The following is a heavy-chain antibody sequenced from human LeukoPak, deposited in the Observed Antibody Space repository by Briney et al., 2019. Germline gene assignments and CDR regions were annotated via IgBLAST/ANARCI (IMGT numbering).Heavy chain of an antibody. J-gene: IGHJ4*02. CDR2: IYGGGST. V-gene: IGHV3-53*01. Sequence: ETLSLTCTVSGGSISGYYWNWVRQAPGKGLEWVSVIYGGGSTYYADSVKGRFTISRDTPKNTLYLQMNSLRVEDTAVYYCASWPVGWYGEDSWGQGTLVTVSS. CDR1: GGSISGYY. D-gene: IGHD6-19*01. CDR3: ASWPVGWYGEDS.